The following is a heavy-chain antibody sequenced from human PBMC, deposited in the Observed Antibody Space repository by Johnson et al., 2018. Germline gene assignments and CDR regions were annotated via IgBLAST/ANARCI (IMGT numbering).Heavy chain of an antibody. Sequence: QVQLVQSGAEVKKPGSSVKVSCKASGGTFSSYSISWVRQAPGQGLEWMGRIIPIFGTANYAQKFQGRVTITADESTSTAYMELSSLRSEDTAVYYCAREGLAIFVARDYYYGMDVWGQGTTVTVSS. CDR2: IIPIFGTA. CDR1: GGTFSSYS. J-gene: IGHJ6*02. CDR3: AREGLAIFVARDYYYGMDV. D-gene: IGHD3-9*01. V-gene: IGHV1-69*18.